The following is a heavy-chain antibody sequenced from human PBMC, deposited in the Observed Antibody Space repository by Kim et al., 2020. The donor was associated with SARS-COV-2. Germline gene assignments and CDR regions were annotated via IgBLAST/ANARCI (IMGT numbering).Heavy chain of an antibody. CDR1: GFTFSTYG. CDR3: AKDPKRSASGRLAYGMDV. V-gene: IGHV3-30*18. J-gene: IGHJ6*02. D-gene: IGHD3-10*01. Sequence: GGSLRLSCAASGFTFSTYGMHWVRQAPGKGLEWVAVISYDGSNKYYADSVKGRFTISRDNSKNTRYLQMNSLRAEDTAVYYCAKDPKRSASGRLAYGMDVWGQGTTVTVSS. CDR2: ISYDGSNK.